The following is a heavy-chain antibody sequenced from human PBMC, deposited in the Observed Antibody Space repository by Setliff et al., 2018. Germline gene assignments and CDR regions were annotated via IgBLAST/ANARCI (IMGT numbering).Heavy chain of an antibody. CDR1: GGSISSYY. D-gene: IGHD6-13*01. CDR2: IYYSGST. V-gene: IGHV4-59*08. CDR3: ARHRRGSSWQDYYYYYYMDV. Sequence: TSETLSLTCTVSGGSISSYYWSWIRQPPGKGLEWIGYIYYSGSTNYNPSLKSRVTISVDTSKNQFSLKLSSVTAADTAVYYCARHRRGSSWQDYYYYYYMDVW. J-gene: IGHJ6*03.